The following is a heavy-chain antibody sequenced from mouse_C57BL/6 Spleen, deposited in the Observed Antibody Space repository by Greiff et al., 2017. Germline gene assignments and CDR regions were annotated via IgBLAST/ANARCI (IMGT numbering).Heavy chain of an antibody. D-gene: IGHD1-1*02. CDR2: IDPSDSNT. CDR3: AGRCGSCLYYFGY. V-gene: IGHV1-69*01. Sequence: QVQLQQPGAELVMPGASVKLSCKASGYTFTSYWMHWVKQRPGQGLEWIGEIDPSDSNTNYNQKFKGKATLTVDKSTSTAYMQLSSLASEDSAVYYCAGRCGSCLYYFGYWGQGATLTVSS. J-gene: IGHJ2*01. CDR1: GYTFTSYW.